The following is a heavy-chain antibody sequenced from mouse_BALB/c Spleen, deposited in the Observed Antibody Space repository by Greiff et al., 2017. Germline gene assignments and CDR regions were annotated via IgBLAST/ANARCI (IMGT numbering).Heavy chain of an antibody. Sequence: DVMLVESGGGLVKPGGSLKLSCAASGFTFSSYAMSWVRQTPEKRLEWVASISSGGSTYYPDSVKGRFTISRDNARNILYLQMSSLRSEDTAMYYCARGTRYFDYWGQGTTLTVSS. D-gene: IGHD2-12*01. CDR2: ISSGGST. V-gene: IGHV5-6-5*01. J-gene: IGHJ2*01. CDR3: ARGTRYFDY. CDR1: GFTFSSYA.